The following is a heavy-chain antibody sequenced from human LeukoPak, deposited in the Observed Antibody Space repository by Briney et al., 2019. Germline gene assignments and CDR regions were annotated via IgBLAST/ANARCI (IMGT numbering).Heavy chain of an antibody. CDR1: GFTFSSYS. V-gene: IGHV3-21*01. J-gene: IGHJ5*02. Sequence: GXSLRLFCAAWGFTFSSYSMKGVRQAPGKGVEWVSSINSRRSYIYYADCEKGRFTISRENEKNSVYLKKKSLRAEDTAVSYCAREDDYDHWFDPWGQGTLVTVSS. D-gene: IGHD3-22*01. CDR3: AREDDYDHWFDP. CDR2: INSRRSYI.